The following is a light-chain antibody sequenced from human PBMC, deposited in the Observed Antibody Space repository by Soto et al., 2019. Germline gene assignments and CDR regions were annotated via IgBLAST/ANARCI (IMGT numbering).Light chain of an antibody. CDR1: EDISNR. CDR3: QQYSSVPFT. V-gene: IGKV1-16*02. CDR2: AAS. Sequence: DIQMTQSPSSLSASVGDRVTITCRATEDISNRLAWFQQRPGKPPKSLNYAASSLHGGVPSKFSGSGYGTDFTLTISSLQPEDFATYYCQQYSSVPFTFGPGTRVDVK. J-gene: IGKJ3*01.